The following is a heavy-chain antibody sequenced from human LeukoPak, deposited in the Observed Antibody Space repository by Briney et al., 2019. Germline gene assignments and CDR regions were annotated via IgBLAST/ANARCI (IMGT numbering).Heavy chain of an antibody. J-gene: IGHJ4*02. CDR1: GGSISSGGYY. CDR3: ARAVAVRGVITPPWDFDY. V-gene: IGHV4-31*03. Sequence: PSETLSLTCTVFGGSISSGGYYWSWIRQHPGKGLEWIGYIYYSGSTYYNPSLKSRVTISVDTSKNQFSLKLSSVTAADTAVYYCARAVAVRGVITPPWDFDYWGQGTLVTVSS. D-gene: IGHD3-10*01. CDR2: IYYSGST.